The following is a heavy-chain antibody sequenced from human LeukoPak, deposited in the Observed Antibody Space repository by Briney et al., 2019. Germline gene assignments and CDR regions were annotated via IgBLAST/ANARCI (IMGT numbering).Heavy chain of an antibody. CDR3: ARERPPRYVFFDY. CDR1: GGTFSSYA. D-gene: IGHD5-12*01. Sequence: SVKVSCKASGGTFSSYAISWVRQAPGQGLEWMGGIIPIFGTANYAQKFQGRVTITANESTSTAYMELSSLRSEDTAVYYCARERPPRYVFFDYWGQGTLVTVSS. V-gene: IGHV1-69*01. J-gene: IGHJ4*02. CDR2: IIPIFGTA.